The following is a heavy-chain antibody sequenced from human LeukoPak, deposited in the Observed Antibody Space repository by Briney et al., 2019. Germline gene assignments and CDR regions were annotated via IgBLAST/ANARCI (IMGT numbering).Heavy chain of an antibody. CDR2: ISAYNGNT. V-gene: IGHV1-18*01. Sequence: GASVKVSCKASGYTFTSYGISWVRQAPGQGLEWMGWISAYNGNTNYAQKLQGRVTMTTDTSTSTAYMELRSLRSDDTAVYYCARDPGWPRGYSGSHWFDPWGQGTLVTVSS. J-gene: IGHJ5*02. CDR1: GYTFTSYG. CDR3: ARDPGWPRGYSGSHWFDP. D-gene: IGHD5-12*01.